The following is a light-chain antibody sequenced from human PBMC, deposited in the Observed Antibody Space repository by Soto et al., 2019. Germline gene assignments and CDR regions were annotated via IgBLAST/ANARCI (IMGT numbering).Light chain of an antibody. Sequence: EIAMTQSPATLSVSPGERATLSCRASQSISTTHLAWYQQKPGQAPRLLIYGSSTRATGLPDRFIGSGSGTDFTLTITRLEPEDFAMYYCQQYGSSPPATFGQGTRLEIK. CDR1: QSISTTH. J-gene: IGKJ5*01. CDR2: GSS. CDR3: QQYGSSPPAT. V-gene: IGKV3-20*01.